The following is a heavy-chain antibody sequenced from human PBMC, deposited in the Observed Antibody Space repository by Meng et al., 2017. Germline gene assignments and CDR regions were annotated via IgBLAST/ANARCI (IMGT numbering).Heavy chain of an antibody. CDR1: GFTFSSYA. CDR2: ISYDGSNK. CDR3: ARGQNWNYFGFFDY. V-gene: IGHV3-30*01. J-gene: IGHJ4*02. Sequence: GGGGGGGVQPGRSPGLSCAASGFTFSSYAMHWVRQAPGKGLEWVAVISYDGSNKYYADSVKGRFTISRDNSKNTLYLQMNSLRAEDTAVYYCARGQNWNYFGFFDYWGQGTLVTVSS. D-gene: IGHD1-7*01.